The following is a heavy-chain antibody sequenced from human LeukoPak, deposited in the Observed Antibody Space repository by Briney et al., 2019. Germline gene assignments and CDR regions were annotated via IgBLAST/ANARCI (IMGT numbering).Heavy chain of an antibody. J-gene: IGHJ4*02. V-gene: IGHV4-39*01. CDR3: ARHAGGISATGTRPFDY. Sequence: SETLSLTCTVSGGSISSGGYYWSWIRQHPGKGPEWIGYIYYSGSTYYNPSLKSRVTMSVDTSKNQFSLKLSSVTAADTAVYYCARHAGGISATGTRPFDYWGQGTLVTVSS. D-gene: IGHD6-13*01. CDR1: GGSISSGGYY. CDR2: IYYSGST.